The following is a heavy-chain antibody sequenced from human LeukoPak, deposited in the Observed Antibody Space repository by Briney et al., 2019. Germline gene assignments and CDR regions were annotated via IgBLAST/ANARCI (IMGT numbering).Heavy chain of an antibody. CDR1: GFTFSSYA. V-gene: IGHV3-23*01. CDR2: ISGSGGST. Sequence: PGGSLRLSCAGSGFTFSSYAMSWVRQAPGKGLEWVSGISGSGGSTYYADSVKGRFTISRDNAKNSLYLQMNSLRAEDTAVYYCARDTRTNAFDIWGQGTMVTVSS. CDR3: ARDTRTNAFDI. J-gene: IGHJ3*02. D-gene: IGHD1-26*01.